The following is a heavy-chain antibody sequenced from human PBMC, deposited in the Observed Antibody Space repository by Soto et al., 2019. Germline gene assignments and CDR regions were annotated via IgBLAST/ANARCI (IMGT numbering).Heavy chain of an antibody. D-gene: IGHD7-27*01. V-gene: IGHV4-34*01. J-gene: IGHJ4*02. CDR1: GGSFSGYY. CDR3: ARARWGIDY. Sequence: PSETLSLTCSVYGGSFSGYYWSWIRQPPGKGLEWIGEINHSGSTNYNPSLKSRVTISVDTSKNQFSLKLSSVTAADTAVYYCARARWGIDYWGQGTLVTVSS. CDR2: INHSGST.